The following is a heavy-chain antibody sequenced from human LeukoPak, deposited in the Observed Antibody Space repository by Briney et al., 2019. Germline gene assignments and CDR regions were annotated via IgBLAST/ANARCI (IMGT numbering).Heavy chain of an antibody. CDR3: ARDGQYQLLLHYYYYGMDV. J-gene: IGHJ6*02. CDR1: GFTFSSYA. Sequence: GGSLRLSCAASGFTFSSYAMSWVRQAPGKGLEWVSAISGSGGSTYYADSVKGRFTISRDNSKNTLYLQMNSLRAEDTAVYYCARDGQYQLLLHYYYYGMDVWGQGTTVTVSS. CDR2: ISGSGGST. V-gene: IGHV3-23*01. D-gene: IGHD2-2*01.